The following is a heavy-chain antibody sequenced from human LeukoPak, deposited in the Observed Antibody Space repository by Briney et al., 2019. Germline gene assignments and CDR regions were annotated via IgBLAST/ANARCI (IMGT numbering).Heavy chain of an antibody. V-gene: IGHV3-21*01. CDR3: ARDAAVFGGFSSFNYYFYGMDV. J-gene: IGHJ6*02. CDR2: ISSSSDYI. D-gene: IGHD3-16*01. CDR1: GFTFNIYN. Sequence: GGSLRLSCAASGFTFNIYNMNWVSQAPGKGLEWVSSISSSSDYIHYADSVKGRFTISRDNAKNSLYLQMNSLRAEDTAVYYCARDAAVFGGFSSFNYYFYGMDVWGQGTTVTVSS.